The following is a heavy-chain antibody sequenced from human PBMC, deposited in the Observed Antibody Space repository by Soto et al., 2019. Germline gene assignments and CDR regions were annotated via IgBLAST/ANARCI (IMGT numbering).Heavy chain of an antibody. D-gene: IGHD3-9*01. Sequence: EVQLVESGGGLVQPGGSLRLSCAASGFTFSSYSMNWVRQAPGKGREWVSYISSSSSTIYYADSAKGRFTISRDNAKNSLYLQMNRLRAEDTAVYYCARGDLLTGYYKPSYYYMDVWGKGTTVTVSS. CDR1: GFTFSSYS. CDR3: ARGDLLTGYYKPSYYYMDV. J-gene: IGHJ6*03. V-gene: IGHV3-48*01. CDR2: ISSSSSTI.